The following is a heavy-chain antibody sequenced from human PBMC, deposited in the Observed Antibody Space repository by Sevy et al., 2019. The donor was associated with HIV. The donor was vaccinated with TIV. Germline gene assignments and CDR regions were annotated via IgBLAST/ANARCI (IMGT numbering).Heavy chain of an antibody. J-gene: IGHJ3*02. CDR2: IYSYGET. CDR3: ARSMEQQLDAFDI. V-gene: IGHV4-39*01. D-gene: IGHD6-13*01. Sequence: SETLSLTCTVSGASIRDSSYYWAWIRQPPGKGLECIGNIYSYGETYYNSSLKSPVTISVDTSKNQFSLSLTSVTAADTAIYFCARSMEQQLDAFDIWGQGTMVTVSS. CDR1: GASIRDSSYY.